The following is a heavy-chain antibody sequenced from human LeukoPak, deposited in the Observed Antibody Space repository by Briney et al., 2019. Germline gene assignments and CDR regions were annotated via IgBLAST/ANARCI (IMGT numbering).Heavy chain of an antibody. D-gene: IGHD6-6*01. CDR2: IYYSGST. CDR3: ARGGSSSSFLSLWYYYYYMDV. CDR1: GGSISSSSYY. J-gene: IGHJ6*03. Sequence: SETLSLTCTVSGGSISSSSYYWGWIRQPPGKGLEWIGSIYYSGSTYYNPSLKSRVTISVDTSKNQFSLKLSSVTAADTAVYYCARGGSSSSFLSLWYYYYYMDVWGKGTTVTVSS. V-gene: IGHV4-39*07.